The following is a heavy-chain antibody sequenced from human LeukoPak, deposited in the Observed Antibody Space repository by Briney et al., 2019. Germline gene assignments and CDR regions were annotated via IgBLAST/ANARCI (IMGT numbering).Heavy chain of an antibody. CDR2: ISYDGSNK. J-gene: IGHJ6*03. CDR3: ARDPTIKRDGSPLGYMDV. Sequence: GSLRLSCAASGFTFSSYAMHWVRQAPGKGLEWVAVISYDGSNKYYADSVKGRFTISRDNSKNTLYLQMNSLRAEDTAVYYCARDPTIKRDGSPLGYMDVWGKGTTVTVSS. V-gene: IGHV3-30-3*01. CDR1: GFTFSSYA. D-gene: IGHD2-15*01.